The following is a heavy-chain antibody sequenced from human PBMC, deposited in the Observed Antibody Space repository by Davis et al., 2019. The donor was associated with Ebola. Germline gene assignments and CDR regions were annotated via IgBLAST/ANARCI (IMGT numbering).Heavy chain of an antibody. CDR3: ARGGVVVVPAAMVDYYYYYGMDV. CDR1: GGSVSSGSYY. D-gene: IGHD2-2*01. J-gene: IGHJ6*02. Sequence: SETLSLTCTVSGGSVSSGSYYWSWIRQPPGKGLEWIGYIYYSGSTNYNPSLKSRVTISVDTSKNQFSLKLSSVTAADTAVYYCARGGVVVVPAAMVDYYYYYGMDVWGQGTTVTVSS. CDR2: IYYSGST. V-gene: IGHV4-61*01.